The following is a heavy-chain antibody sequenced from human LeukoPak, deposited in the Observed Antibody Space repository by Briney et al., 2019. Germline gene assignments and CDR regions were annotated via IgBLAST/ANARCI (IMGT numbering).Heavy chain of an antibody. V-gene: IGHV4-34*01. CDR1: GGSFSGYY. Sequence: SETLSLTCVVYGGSFSGYYWSWIRQPPGKGLEWIGEINHSGSTNYNPSLKSRVTISVDTSKNQVSLKLSSVTAADTAVYYCAISSITIFGVTWGQGTLVTVSS. CDR3: AISSITIFGVT. D-gene: IGHD3-3*01. CDR2: INHSGST. J-gene: IGHJ4*02.